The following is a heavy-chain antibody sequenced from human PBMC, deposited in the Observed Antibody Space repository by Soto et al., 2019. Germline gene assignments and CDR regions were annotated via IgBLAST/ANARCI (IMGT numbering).Heavy chain of an antibody. D-gene: IGHD2-15*01. CDR2: IYYSGST. CDR1: GGSISNYY. Sequence: ETLSLTCTVSGGSISNYYWSWIRQPPGKGLEWIGYIYYSGSTNYNPSLKSRVTISVDTSKNQFSLKLSSVTAADTAVYYCARAGAATLSDYWGQGTLVTVS. V-gene: IGHV4-59*01. CDR3: ARAGAATLSDY. J-gene: IGHJ4*02.